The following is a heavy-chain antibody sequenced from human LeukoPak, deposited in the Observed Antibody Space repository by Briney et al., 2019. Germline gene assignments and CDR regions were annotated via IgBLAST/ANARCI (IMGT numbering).Heavy chain of an antibody. CDR2: IGTAGDT. D-gene: IGHD3-10*01. J-gene: IGHJ4*02. V-gene: IGHV3-13*04. CDR3: VRGIGNYYDSGAANS. Sequence: PGGSLRLSCAASGFTLRTYDMHWVRQATGKGLEWVSAIGTAGDTYCPGSVKGRFTMSREDAKNSLYLQMNSLRAGDTAVYYCVRGIGNYYDSGAANSWGQGTLVTVSS. CDR1: GFTLRTYD.